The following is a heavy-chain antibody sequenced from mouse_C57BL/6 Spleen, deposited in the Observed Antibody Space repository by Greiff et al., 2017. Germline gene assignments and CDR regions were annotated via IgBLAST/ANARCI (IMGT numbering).Heavy chain of an antibody. J-gene: IGHJ4*01. D-gene: IGHD1-1*01. CDR2: IHPNSGST. Sequence: QVQLQQPGAELVKPGASVKLSCKASGYTFTSYWMHWVKQRPGQGLEWIGMIHPNSGSTNYNEKVKGKATLTVDKSSSTAYMQLSSLTSEDSAVYYCSNPLTTVLAKRDYYAMDYWGQGTSVTVSS. CDR3: SNPLTTVLAKRDYYAMDY. CDR1: GYTFTSYW. V-gene: IGHV1-64*01.